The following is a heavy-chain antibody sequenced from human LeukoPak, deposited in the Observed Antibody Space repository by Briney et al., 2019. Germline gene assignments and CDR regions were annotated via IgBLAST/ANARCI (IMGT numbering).Heavy chain of an antibody. CDR1: SDSISSHINY. Sequence: SETLSLTCTVSSDSISSHINYWGWIRQPPGKGLEWIGSIHYSASTHYNPSLKSRITISVDTSKNQFSLKLSSVTAADTAVYYCARDWGNYGGNSFNYWGQGTQVTVSS. J-gene: IGHJ4*02. CDR2: IHYSAST. V-gene: IGHV4-39*07. D-gene: IGHD4-23*01. CDR3: ARDWGNYGGNSFNY.